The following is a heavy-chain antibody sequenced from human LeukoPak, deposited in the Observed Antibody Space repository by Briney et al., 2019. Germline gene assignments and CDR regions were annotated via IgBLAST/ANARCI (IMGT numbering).Heavy chain of an antibody. Sequence: GGSLRLSCAASGFPSNTYTMNWVRQAPGKGLEWVSSISYSTSYIYYADSVKGRFTISRDNAKNSLFVEMNSLRAEDTAVYYCARHYPDYSSSSGAFDIWGRGTMVTVSS. V-gene: IGHV3-21*01. CDR3: ARHYPDYSSSSGAFDI. J-gene: IGHJ3*02. CDR2: ISYSTSYI. CDR1: GFPSNTYT. D-gene: IGHD6-6*01.